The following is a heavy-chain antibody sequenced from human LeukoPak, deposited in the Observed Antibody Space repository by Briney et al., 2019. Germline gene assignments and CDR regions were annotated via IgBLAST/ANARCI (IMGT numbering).Heavy chain of an antibody. CDR2: ISGSGGST. Sequence: GGSLRLSCAASGFTFSSYAMSWVRQAPGKGLEWVSVISGSGGSTYYADSVKGRFTISRDNSKNTLYLQMSSLRAEDTAVYYCAKDIFSTVTNYFDYWGQGTLVTVSS. D-gene: IGHD4-11*01. J-gene: IGHJ4*02. CDR1: GFTFSSYA. V-gene: IGHV3-23*01. CDR3: AKDIFSTVTNYFDY.